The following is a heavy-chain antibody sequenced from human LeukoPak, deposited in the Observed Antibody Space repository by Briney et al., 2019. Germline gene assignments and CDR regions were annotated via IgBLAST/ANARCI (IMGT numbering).Heavy chain of an antibody. CDR2: INPNSGGT. V-gene: IGHV1-2*02. J-gene: IGHJ4*02. CDR1: GYTFTNYG. Sequence: ASVKVSCKASGYTFTNYGITWVRQAPGQGLEWMGWINPNSGGTNYAQKFQGRVTMTRDTSISTAYMELSRLRSDDTAVYYCARVGDYQWELLGYYFDYWGQGTLVTVSS. D-gene: IGHD1-26*01. CDR3: ARVGDYQWELLGYYFDY.